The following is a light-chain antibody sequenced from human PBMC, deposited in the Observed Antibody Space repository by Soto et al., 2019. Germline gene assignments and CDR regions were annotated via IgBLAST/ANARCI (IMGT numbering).Light chain of an antibody. CDR3: SSYTSSSTRV. J-gene: IGLJ3*02. V-gene: IGLV2-14*01. Sequence: QSVLTQPASVSGSPGQSITISCTGTSSDVGAYNYVSWSQQHPGKAPKLMIYDVSNRPSGVSNRFSGSKSGNTASLTISGLQAEDEADYYCSSYTSSSTRVFGGGTKLTVL. CDR1: SSDVGAYNY. CDR2: DVS.